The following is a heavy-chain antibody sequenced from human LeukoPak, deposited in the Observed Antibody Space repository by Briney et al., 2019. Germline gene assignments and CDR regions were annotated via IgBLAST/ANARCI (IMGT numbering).Heavy chain of an antibody. J-gene: IGHJ6*02. V-gene: IGHV4-39*01. Sequence: SETLSLTCTVSSGSISSTSYYWGWIRQPPGKGLAWIGTVFYSGSTYYNPSLKSRVTISLDTSKNQFSLRLSSVTAADTAVYFCARRRQNYAVDVWGQGTTVTVSS. CDR2: VFYSGST. CDR3: ARRRQNYAVDV. CDR1: SGSISSTSYY.